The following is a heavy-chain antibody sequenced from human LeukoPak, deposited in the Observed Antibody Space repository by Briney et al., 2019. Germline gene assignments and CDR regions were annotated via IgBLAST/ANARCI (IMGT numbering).Heavy chain of an antibody. CDR3: ARGHWGLDN. J-gene: IGHJ4*02. V-gene: IGHV3-7*03. CDR2: IKEDGTRK. D-gene: IGHD7-27*01. Sequence: GGSLRLSCAASGFTFSSHWMTWVRQAPGKGLEWVANIKEDGTRKNYMDSVKGRFTISRDNAKNSLYLQMSGLRAEDTALYYCARGHWGLDNWGQGTLVTVSS. CDR1: GFTFSSHW.